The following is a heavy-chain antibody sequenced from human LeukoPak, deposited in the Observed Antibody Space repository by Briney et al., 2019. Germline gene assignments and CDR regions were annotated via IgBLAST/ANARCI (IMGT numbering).Heavy chain of an antibody. CDR2: ISNNGINK. J-gene: IGHJ4*02. Sequence: SGRSLRLSCAASGFTFSNYGMHWVRQAPGKGLEWVAVISNNGINKYYADSVKGRFTSSRDNSKNTMYLQMNSLRAEDTAVYHCATDFTNIRGGGYFDNWGQGNLVTVSS. CDR1: GFTFSNYG. CDR3: ATDFTNIRGGGYFDN. V-gene: IGHV3-30*03. D-gene: IGHD2-15*01.